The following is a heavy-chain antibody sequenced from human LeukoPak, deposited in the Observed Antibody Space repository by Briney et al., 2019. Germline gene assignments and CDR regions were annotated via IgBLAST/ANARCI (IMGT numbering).Heavy chain of an antibody. V-gene: IGHV4-38-2*02. CDR2: IHPSGTM. CDR3: AREAERRVVN. J-gene: IGHJ4*02. Sequence: SETLSVTCVISGFSISSGYYWGWIRQPPGKGLEWIGNIHPSGTMFHNSSLNSRVTMSIDTSKNQSSLKLSSVTAADTAVYYCAREAERRVVNWGQGTLVTVSS. D-gene: IGHD1-1*01. CDR1: GFSISSGYY.